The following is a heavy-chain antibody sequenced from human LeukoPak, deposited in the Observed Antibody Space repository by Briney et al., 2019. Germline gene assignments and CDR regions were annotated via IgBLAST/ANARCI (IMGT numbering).Heavy chain of an antibody. CDR3: ARDKGTSYLSSFGY. V-gene: IGHV3-15*01. J-gene: IGHJ4*02. CDR1: GFTFSHAW. CDR2: IKSKADGGTT. D-gene: IGHD6-6*01. Sequence: PGGSLRLSCAGSGFTFSHAWMSWVRQAPGKGLEWVGRIKSKADGGTTENAAPVKDRFTISRDDSKNTLYLQMNSLRAADTAVYYCARDKGTSYLSSFGYWGQGTLVTVSS.